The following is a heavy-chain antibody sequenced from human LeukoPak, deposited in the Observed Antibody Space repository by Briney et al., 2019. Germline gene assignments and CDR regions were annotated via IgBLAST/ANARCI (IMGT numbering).Heavy chain of an antibody. CDR3: ARDFRDIVVVVAAPFDY. Sequence: ASVKVSCKASGYTFTSYGISWVRQAPGQGLEWMGWISAYNGNTNYAQKLQGRVTMTTDTSTSTAYMELRSLRSDDTAVYYCARDFRDIVVVVAAPFDYWGQGPLVTAS. CDR2: ISAYNGNT. J-gene: IGHJ4*02. D-gene: IGHD2-15*01. V-gene: IGHV1-18*01. CDR1: GYTFTSYG.